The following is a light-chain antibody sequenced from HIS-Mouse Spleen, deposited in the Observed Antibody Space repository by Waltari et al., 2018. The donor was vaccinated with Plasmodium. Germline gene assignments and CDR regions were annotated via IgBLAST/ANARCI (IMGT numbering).Light chain of an antibody. J-gene: IGLJ3*02. CDR3: SSYTSSSTRV. V-gene: IGLV2-14*03. Sequence: GQSITISCTGTSSDVGGYNYVSWYQQHPGKAPKLLIYDVSNRPSGVSNRFSGSKSGNTASLTISGLQAEDEADYYCSSYTSSSTRVFGGGTKLTVL. CDR1: SSDVGGYNY. CDR2: DVS.